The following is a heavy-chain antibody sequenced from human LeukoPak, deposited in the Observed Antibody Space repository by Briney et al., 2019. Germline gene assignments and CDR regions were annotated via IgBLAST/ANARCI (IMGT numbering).Heavy chain of an antibody. D-gene: IGHD3-10*01. CDR1: GGSFSGYY. Sequence: SETLSLTCAVYGGSFSGYYWSWIRQPPGKGLEWIGEINHSGSTNYNPSLKSRVTISVDTSKNQFSLKLSSVTAADTAVYYCARGRGPYYYGSGSYRYSDYWGQGTLVTVSS. J-gene: IGHJ4*02. CDR2: INHSGST. CDR3: ARGRGPYYYGSGSYRYSDY. V-gene: IGHV4-34*01.